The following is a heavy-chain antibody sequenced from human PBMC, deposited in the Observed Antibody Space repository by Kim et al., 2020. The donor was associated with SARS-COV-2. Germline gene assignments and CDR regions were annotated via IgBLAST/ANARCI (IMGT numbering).Heavy chain of an antibody. CDR3: ARSSPYGDYGWFDP. J-gene: IGHJ5*02. V-gene: IGHV4-4*09. D-gene: IGHD4-17*01. Sequence: NPALKSRVTISVDTSKNQFSLKLSSVTAADTAVYYCARSSPYGDYGWFDPWGQGTLVTVSS.